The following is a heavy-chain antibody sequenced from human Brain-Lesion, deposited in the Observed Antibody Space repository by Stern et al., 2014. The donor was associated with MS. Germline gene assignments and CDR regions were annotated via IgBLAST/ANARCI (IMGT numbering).Heavy chain of an antibody. CDR3: ARDQRGITIFGVVTDYYYLGMDV. V-gene: IGHV1-2*02. CDR2: IKPNTGGT. J-gene: IGHJ6*02. CDR1: GYIFTGYY. Sequence: QVQLVQSGAEVKKPGASVKVSCKTSGYIFTGYYIHWVRQAPGQGLEWMAWIKPNTGGTTYAQKFQVRVTMSRDTSISTAYVELSSLTSDDTAVYYCARDQRGITIFGVVTDYYYLGMDVWGQGTTVTVSS. D-gene: IGHD3-3*01.